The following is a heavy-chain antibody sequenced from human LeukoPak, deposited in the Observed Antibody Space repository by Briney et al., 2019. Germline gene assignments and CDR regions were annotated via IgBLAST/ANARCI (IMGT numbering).Heavy chain of an antibody. CDR2: IYTSGST. CDR3: ARVYSSGWYVDY. Sequence: IPSETLSLTCTVSGGSISSGSCYWSWIRQPAGKGLEWIGRIYTSGSTNYNPSLKSRVTISVDTSKNQFSLKLSSVTAADTAVYYCARVYSSGWYVDYWGQGTLVTVSS. CDR1: GGSISSGSCY. D-gene: IGHD6-19*01. V-gene: IGHV4-61*02. J-gene: IGHJ4*02.